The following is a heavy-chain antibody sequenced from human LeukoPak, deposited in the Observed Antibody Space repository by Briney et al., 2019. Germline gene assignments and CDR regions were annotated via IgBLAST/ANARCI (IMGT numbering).Heavy chain of an antibody. D-gene: IGHD5-12*01. J-gene: IGHJ5*02. CDR1: GYTFTSYD. CDR2: MNPNSGNT. V-gene: IGHV1-8*03. CDR3: ARGSVLLVHSGYDRTYNWFDP. Sequence: ASVTVSFKASGYTFTSYDINWVRQATGQGLEWMGWMNPNSGNTGYAQKFQGRVTITRNTSISTAYMELSSLRSEDTAVYYCARGSVLLVHSGYDRTYNWFDPWGQGTLVTVSS.